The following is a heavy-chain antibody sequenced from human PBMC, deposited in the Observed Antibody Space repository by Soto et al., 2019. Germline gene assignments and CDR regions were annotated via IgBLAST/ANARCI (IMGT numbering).Heavy chain of an antibody. D-gene: IGHD5-18*01. CDR3: ANLVRGYSYGSFDY. Sequence: EVQLLESGGGLVQPGGSLRLSCAASGFTFSSYAMSWVRQAPGKGLEWVSAISGSGGSTYYADSVKGRFTISRDNSKITLYLQMNSLRAEDTAVYYCANLVRGYSYGSFDYWGQGTLVTVSS. V-gene: IGHV3-23*01. CDR1: GFTFSSYA. J-gene: IGHJ4*02. CDR2: ISGSGGST.